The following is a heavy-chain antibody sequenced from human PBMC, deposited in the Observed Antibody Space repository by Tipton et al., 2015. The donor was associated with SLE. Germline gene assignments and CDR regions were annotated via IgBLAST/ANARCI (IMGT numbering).Heavy chain of an antibody. J-gene: IGHJ6*02. D-gene: IGHD4-17*01. CDR1: GFTFSSYG. V-gene: IGHV3-30*06. CDR3: ARLSGDYYYGLDV. Sequence: SGFTFSSYGMHWVRQAPGKGLEWVGVTSSDESDKYYGHAVEGRFIISRDNSKNTLYLHMNSLRLEDTAVYFCARLSGDYYYGLDVWGQGTTVTVSS. CDR2: TSSDESDK.